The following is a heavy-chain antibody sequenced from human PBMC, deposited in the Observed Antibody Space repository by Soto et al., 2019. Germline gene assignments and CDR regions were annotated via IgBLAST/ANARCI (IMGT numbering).Heavy chain of an antibody. J-gene: IGHJ4*02. D-gene: IGHD2-15*01. CDR2: IWYDGSNK. Sequence: QVQLVESGGGVVQPGRSLRLSCAASGFTFSSYGMHWVRQAPGKGLEWVAVIWYDGSNKYYADSVKGRFTISRDNSKNTLYLQMNRVRAVATDVYYCARDRFTGGSGGGSFTKGLGYWGQGTLVTVSS. V-gene: IGHV3-33*01. CDR3: ARDRFTGGSGGGSFTKGLGY. CDR1: GFTFSSYG.